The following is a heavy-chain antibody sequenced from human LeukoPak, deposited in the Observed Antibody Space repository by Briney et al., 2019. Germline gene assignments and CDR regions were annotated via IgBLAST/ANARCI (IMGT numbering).Heavy chain of an antibody. V-gene: IGHV1-69*13. Sequence: ASVKVSCKASGGTFSSYAISWVRQAPGQGLEWMGGIIPIFGTANYAQKFQGRVTITADESTSTAYMELSSLRSEDTAVYYCARDGDYGGNPYYFDYWGQGTLVTVSS. J-gene: IGHJ4*02. CDR2: IIPIFGTA. D-gene: IGHD4-23*01. CDR3: ARDGDYGGNPYYFDY. CDR1: GGTFSSYA.